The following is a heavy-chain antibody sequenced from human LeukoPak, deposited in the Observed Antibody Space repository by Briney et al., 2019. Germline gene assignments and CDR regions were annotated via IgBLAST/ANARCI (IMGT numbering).Heavy chain of an antibody. V-gene: IGHV3-30-3*01. CDR2: ISYDGSNK. CDR1: GFTFSSYA. J-gene: IGHJ4*02. CDR3: ASPEFNYYDSSGYTGAFDY. Sequence: GRSLRLSCAASGFTFSSYAMHWVRQAPGKGLEWVAVISYDGSNKYYADSVKGRFTISRDNSKNTLYLQMNSLRAEDTAVYYFASPEFNYYDSSGYTGAFDYWGQGTLVTVSS. D-gene: IGHD3-22*01.